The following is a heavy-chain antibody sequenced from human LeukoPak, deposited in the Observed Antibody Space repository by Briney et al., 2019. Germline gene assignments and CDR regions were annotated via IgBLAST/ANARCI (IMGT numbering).Heavy chain of an antibody. Sequence: GGSLRLSCAASGFTFSSYEMNWVRQAPGKGLEWVSYISSSGSTIYYADSVKGRFTISRENAKNSLYLQMNSLRAEDTAVYYCARDQGQLDYYDSSGGGYWGQGTLVTVSS. CDR3: ARDQGQLDYYDSSGGGY. J-gene: IGHJ4*02. CDR1: GFTFSSYE. D-gene: IGHD3-22*01. CDR2: ISSSGSTI. V-gene: IGHV3-48*03.